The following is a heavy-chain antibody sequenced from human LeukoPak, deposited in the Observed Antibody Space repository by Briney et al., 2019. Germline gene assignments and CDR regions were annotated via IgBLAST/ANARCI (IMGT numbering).Heavy chain of an antibody. V-gene: IGHV1-69*13. CDR1: GGTFSSYA. CDR2: IIPIFGTA. CDR3: ARSLKRITMVRGVPYYFDY. Sequence: GASVKVSCKASGGTFSSYAISWVRQAPGQGLEWMGGIIPIFGTANYAQKFQGRVTITADESTSTAYVELSSLRSEDTAVYYCARSLKRITMVRGVPYYFDYWGQGTLVTVSS. J-gene: IGHJ4*02. D-gene: IGHD3-10*01.